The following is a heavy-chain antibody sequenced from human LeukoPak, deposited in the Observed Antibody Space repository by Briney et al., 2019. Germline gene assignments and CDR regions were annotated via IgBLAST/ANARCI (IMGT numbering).Heavy chain of an antibody. CDR1: GYTFTGYY. J-gene: IGHJ4*02. CDR3: ARDRSGYSYGEPLDH. Sequence: GASVKVSCKASGYTFTGYYLHWVRQAPGQGLEWLGRINPNTGGTDDAQKFQGRVTMTRDTSINTAYMELSRLRPDDTAVYYCARDRSGYSYGEPLDHWGQGALVIVCS. CDR2: INPNTGGT. D-gene: IGHD5-18*01. V-gene: IGHV1-2*06.